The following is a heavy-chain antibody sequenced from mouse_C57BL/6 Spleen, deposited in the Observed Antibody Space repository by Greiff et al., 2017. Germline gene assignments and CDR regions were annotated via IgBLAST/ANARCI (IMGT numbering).Heavy chain of an antibody. CDR3: ARIPPSPYAMDY. CDR2: IYPGSGRN. J-gene: IGHJ4*01. Sequence: QVQLQQPGAELVKPGASVKMSCKASGYTFTSYWITWVKQRPGQGLEWIGDIYPGSGRNNYNEKFKSKATLTVDTSSSTAYMQLIILTSEDSAVYYCARIPPSPYAMDYGGQGTSVTVSS. V-gene: IGHV1-55*01. CDR1: GYTFTSYW.